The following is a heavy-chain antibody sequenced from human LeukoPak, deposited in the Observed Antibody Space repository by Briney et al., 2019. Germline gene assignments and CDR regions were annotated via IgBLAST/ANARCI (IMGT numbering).Heavy chain of an antibody. J-gene: IGHJ5*02. D-gene: IGHD6-13*01. CDR3: ARRYSSSWYVGRWFDP. Sequence: SETLSLTCGVYGGSFSGYYWSWIRQPPGKGLEWIGEINHSGSTYYNPSLKSRVTISVDTSKNQFSLKLSSVTAADTAVYYCARRYSSSWYVGRWFDPWGQGTLVTVSS. CDR1: GGSFSGYY. CDR2: INHSGST. V-gene: IGHV4-34*01.